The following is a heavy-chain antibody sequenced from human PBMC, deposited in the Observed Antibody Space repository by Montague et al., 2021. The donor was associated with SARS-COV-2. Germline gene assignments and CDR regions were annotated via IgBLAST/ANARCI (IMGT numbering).Heavy chain of an antibody. CDR3: ARDGFGELSSYYYGMDV. D-gene: IGHD3-10*01. V-gene: IGHV3-7*01. CDR2: IKQDGSEK. CDR1: GFTFSSYW. J-gene: IGHJ6*02. Sequence: SLRLSLSASGFTFSSYWMSWVRQAPGKGLEWVANIKQDGSEKYYVDSVKGRFTISRDNAKNSLYLQMNSLRAEDTAVYYCARDGFGELSSYYYGMDVWGQGTTVTVSS.